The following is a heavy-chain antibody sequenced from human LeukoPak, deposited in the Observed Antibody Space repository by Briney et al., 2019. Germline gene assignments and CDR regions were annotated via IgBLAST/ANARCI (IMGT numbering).Heavy chain of an antibody. Sequence: GGSLRLYCAASGFTFSDYYMSWIRHAPGKGLEWVSYISSSGSTIYYADSVKGRFTISRDNAKNSLYLQMNSLRAEDTAVYYCARDGGYDYVWRSSRPDYYYSYLDVWGKGTTVTVTS. CDR1: GFTFSDYY. CDR2: ISSSGSTI. CDR3: ARDGGYDYVWRSSRPDYYYSYLDV. D-gene: IGHD3-16*02. V-gene: IGHV3-11*04. J-gene: IGHJ6*03.